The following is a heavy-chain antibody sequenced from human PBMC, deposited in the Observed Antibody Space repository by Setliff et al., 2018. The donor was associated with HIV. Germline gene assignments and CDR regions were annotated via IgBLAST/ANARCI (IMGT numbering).Heavy chain of an antibody. CDR3: AKWGSATPYFDD. CDR1: GYMFASYW. Sequence: GESLKISCKGSGYMFASYWINWVRQVPGKGLEWMARIDPSDSDTNFSPSFQGHVTISVDRSITTAYLQWSSLKATDTAIYYCAKWGSATPYFDDWGQGTLVTVSS. V-gene: IGHV5-10-1*01. D-gene: IGHD6-25*01. CDR2: IDPSDSDT. J-gene: IGHJ4*02.